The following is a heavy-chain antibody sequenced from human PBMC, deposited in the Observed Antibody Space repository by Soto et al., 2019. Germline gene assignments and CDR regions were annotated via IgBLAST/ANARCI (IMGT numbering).Heavy chain of an antibody. Sequence: QITLKESGPTLVKPTQTLTLTCTFSGFSLSTNGVGVGWIRQPPGKALEWLALIYWNDDMRYSPSLKSRLTITKDTSTNQVVLTMTNVAPVDTATYYCAHRPSVTGTSDSWGQGILVTVSS. V-gene: IGHV2-5*01. CDR1: GFSLSTNGVG. J-gene: IGHJ4*02. D-gene: IGHD6-19*01. CDR3: AHRPSVTGTSDS. CDR2: IYWNDDM.